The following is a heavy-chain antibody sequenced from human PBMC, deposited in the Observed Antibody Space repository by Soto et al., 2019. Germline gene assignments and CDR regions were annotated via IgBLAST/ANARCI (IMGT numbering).Heavy chain of an antibody. D-gene: IGHD4-17*01. Sequence: QVQLQESGPGLVKPSQTLSLTCTVSGGSISSDDYYWSWIRQHPGKGLEWIGYIYDSENTYSNPSLRSRVTTSIDTSKNEFALKLASVTAADTAVYYCACSPPRESVSTFAPFEYWGQGALVTVSS. CDR1: GGSISSDDYY. V-gene: IGHV4-31*03. CDR3: ACSPPRESVSTFAPFEY. CDR2: IYDSENT. J-gene: IGHJ4*02.